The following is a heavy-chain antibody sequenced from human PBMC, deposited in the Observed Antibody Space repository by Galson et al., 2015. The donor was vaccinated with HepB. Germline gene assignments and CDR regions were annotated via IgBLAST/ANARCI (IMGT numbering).Heavy chain of an antibody. Sequence: SLRLSCAASGFTFSSYSMNWVRQAPGKGLEWVSSISSSSSYIYYADSVKGRFTISRDNAKNSLYLQMNSLRAEDTAVYYCASQFLEWSGADIWGQGTMVTVSS. CDR3: ASQFLEWSGADI. J-gene: IGHJ3*02. D-gene: IGHD3-3*01. CDR1: GFTFSSYS. V-gene: IGHV3-21*01. CDR2: ISSSSSYI.